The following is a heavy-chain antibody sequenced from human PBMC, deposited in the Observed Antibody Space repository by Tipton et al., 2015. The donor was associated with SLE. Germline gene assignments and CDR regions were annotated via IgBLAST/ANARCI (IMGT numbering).Heavy chain of an antibody. Sequence: RSLRLSCSASGFSIDNYALTWFRQAPGKGLEWVASMRSNSYGGTANYAASVTGRFIISRDDSGNIAYLQMNGLKTEDSGVYYCSRSVSVATMTHSTFDSWGPGTLIAVSS. CDR3: SRSVSVATMTHSTFDS. J-gene: IGHJ4*02. V-gene: IGHV3-49*03. D-gene: IGHD5-12*01. CDR1: GFSIDNYA. CDR2: MRSNSYGGTA.